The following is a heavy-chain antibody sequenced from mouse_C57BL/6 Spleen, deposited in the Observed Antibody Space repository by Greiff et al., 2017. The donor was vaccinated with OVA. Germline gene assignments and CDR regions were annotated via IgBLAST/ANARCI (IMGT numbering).Heavy chain of an antibody. CDR2: IDPYNGNT. CDR3: ARYNDCYRFYAFDY. CDR1: GYSFTGYF. Sequence: VQLQQSGPELVKPGASVKISCKASGYSFTGYFMNWVMQSPGQSLEWIGRIDPYNGNTFYNQKFKVKATLTVDTSSSTAYMELHSLTSEDSAVYFCARYNDCYRFYAFDYWGQGTTVTVSS. D-gene: IGHD2-4*01. V-gene: IGHV1-20*01. J-gene: IGHJ4*01.